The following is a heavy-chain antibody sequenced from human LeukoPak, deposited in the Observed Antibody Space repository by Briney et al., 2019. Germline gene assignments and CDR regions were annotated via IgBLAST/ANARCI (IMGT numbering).Heavy chain of an antibody. V-gene: IGHV4-59*12. D-gene: IGHD2-8*01. CDR3: ARGRMRKGFDY. CDR1: GGSISSYY. J-gene: IGHJ4*02. Sequence: SETLSLTCTVSGGSISSYYWSWIRQPPGKGLEWIGYIYYSGSTNYNPSLKSRVTISVDTSKNQFSLKLTSVTAADTAVYYCARGRMRKGFDYWGQGTLVTVSS. CDR2: IYYSGST.